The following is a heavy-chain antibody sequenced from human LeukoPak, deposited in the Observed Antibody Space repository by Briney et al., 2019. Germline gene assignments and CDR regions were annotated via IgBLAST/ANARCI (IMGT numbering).Heavy chain of an antibody. Sequence: SQTLSLTCTVSGGSISSGSYYWSWIRQPAGKGLEWIGRIYTSGSTNYNPSLESRVTISVDTSKNQFSLKLSSVTAADTAVYYCARGITIFGYWGQGTLVTVSS. CDR2: IYTSGST. V-gene: IGHV4-61*02. D-gene: IGHD3-3*01. CDR1: GGSISSGSYY. CDR3: ARGITIFGY. J-gene: IGHJ4*02.